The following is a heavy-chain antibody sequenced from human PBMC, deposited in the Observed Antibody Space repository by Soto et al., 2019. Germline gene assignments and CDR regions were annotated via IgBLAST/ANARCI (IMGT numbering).Heavy chain of an antibody. Sequence: SSETLSLTCTVSGGSVSSGSHYWAWIRQPPGKGPEWIASIYHGGTTFYNPSLKSRITISVDTSNNQFSLKLTSVTAADTAVYYCARVHVMVVAGSTFDYWGHGTLVTV. D-gene: IGHD6-19*01. V-gene: IGHV4-39*07. CDR1: GGSVSSGSHY. CDR3: ARVHVMVVAGSTFDY. J-gene: IGHJ4*01. CDR2: IYHGGTT.